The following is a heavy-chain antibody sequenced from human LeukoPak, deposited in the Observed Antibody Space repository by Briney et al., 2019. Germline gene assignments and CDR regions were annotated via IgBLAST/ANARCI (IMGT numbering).Heavy chain of an antibody. CDR1: GFTFSSYA. CDR3: AKGYGMDV. Sequence: GGSLRLSCAASGFTFSSYAMHWVRQAPGKGLEWVAVISYDGSNKYYADSVKGRFTISRDNSKNTLYLQMNSLRAEDTAVYYCAKGYGMDVWGQGTTVTVSS. CDR2: ISYDGSNK. J-gene: IGHJ6*02. V-gene: IGHV3-30-3*01.